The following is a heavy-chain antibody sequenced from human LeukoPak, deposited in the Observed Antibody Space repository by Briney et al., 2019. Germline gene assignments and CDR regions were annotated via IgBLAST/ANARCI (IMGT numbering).Heavy chain of an antibody. CDR1: GFTVSSNY. Sequence: GGSLRLSCAASGFTVSSNYMSWVRQAPGKGLEWVSVIYSGGSTYYADSVKGRFTISRDNSKNTLYLQMNSLRAEDTAVYYCARGFAWYYFDYWGQGTLVTVSS. CDR2: IYSGGST. V-gene: IGHV3-53*01. CDR3: ARGFAWYYFDY. J-gene: IGHJ4*02. D-gene: IGHD2-8*02.